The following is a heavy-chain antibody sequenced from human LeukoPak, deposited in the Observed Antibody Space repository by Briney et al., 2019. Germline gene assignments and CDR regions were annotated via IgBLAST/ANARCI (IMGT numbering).Heavy chain of an antibody. J-gene: IGHJ4*02. CDR3: ARVGADGSGFLFDY. CDR2: IYYSGST. D-gene: IGHD3-10*01. CDR1: GGSISSSSYY. Sequence: PSETLSLTCTVSGGSISSSSYYWGWIRQPPGKGLEWIGSIYYSGSTYYNPSLKSRVTISVDTSKNQFSLKLSSVTAADTAVYYCARVGADGSGFLFDYWGQGTLVTVSS. V-gene: IGHV4-39*01.